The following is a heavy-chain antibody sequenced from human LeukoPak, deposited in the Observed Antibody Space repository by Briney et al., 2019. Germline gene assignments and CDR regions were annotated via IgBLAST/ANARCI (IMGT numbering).Heavy chain of an antibody. D-gene: IGHD6-19*01. Sequence: GESPKISCKGSGYNFTSYWITWVRQMPGKGLEWMGIIYPGDSDTIYSPSFQGQVTISADKSINTAYLQWSSLKASDTAMYYCARRVGYSSGWYYNYWGQGTLVTVSS. J-gene: IGHJ4*02. CDR1: GYNFTSYW. V-gene: IGHV5-51*01. CDR3: ARRVGYSSGWYYNY. CDR2: IYPGDSDT.